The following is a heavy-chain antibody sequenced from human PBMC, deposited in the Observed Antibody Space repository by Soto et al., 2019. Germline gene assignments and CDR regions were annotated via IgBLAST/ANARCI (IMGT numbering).Heavy chain of an antibody. CDR2: IKQAGSEK. V-gene: IGHV3-7*01. CDR1: GFTFSSYW. CDR3: ARDARLLAAAGPSRAFDI. D-gene: IGHD6-13*01. Sequence: EVQLVESGGGLVQPGGSLRLSCAASGFTFSSYWMSWVRQAPGKGLEWVANIKQAGSEKYYVDSVKGRFTISRDNAKNSLYLQMNSLRAEDTAVYYCARDARLLAAAGPSRAFDIWGQGTMVTVSS. J-gene: IGHJ3*02.